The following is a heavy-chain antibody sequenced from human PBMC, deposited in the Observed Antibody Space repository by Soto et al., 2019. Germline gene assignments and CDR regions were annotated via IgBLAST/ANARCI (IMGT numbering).Heavy chain of an antibody. J-gene: IGHJ4*02. Sequence: EVQLVESGGGLVKPGGSLRLSCAVSGITFINAWMSWVRQAPGKGLEWVGRIKSKTDGGTTDYAALVKGRFSISRDDSKSTLYLEMNTLKTEDTGMYYCTTDPGGRYEDYWGQGTLVTVSS. CDR3: TTDPGGRYEDY. CDR1: GITFINAW. CDR2: IKSKTDGGTT. D-gene: IGHD3-10*01. V-gene: IGHV3-15*01.